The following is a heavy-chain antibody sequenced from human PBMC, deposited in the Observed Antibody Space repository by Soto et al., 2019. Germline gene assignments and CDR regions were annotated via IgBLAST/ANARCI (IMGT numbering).Heavy chain of an antibody. D-gene: IGHD3-22*01. CDR3: ARERSSGSGYYLNWFDP. Sequence: ESGGGVVQPGRSLRLSCAASGFTFSSYAMHWVRQAPGKGLEWVAVISYDGSNKYYADSVKGRFTISRDNSKNTLYLQMNSLRAEDAAVYYCARERSSGSGYYLNWFDPWVQGTLVTVSS. V-gene: IGHV3-30-3*01. CDR1: GFTFSSYA. CDR2: ISYDGSNK. J-gene: IGHJ5*02.